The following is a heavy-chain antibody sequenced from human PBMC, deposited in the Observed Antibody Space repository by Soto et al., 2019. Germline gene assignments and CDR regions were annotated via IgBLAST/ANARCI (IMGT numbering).Heavy chain of an antibody. J-gene: IGHJ5*02. CDR2: IYYSGST. Sequence: SETLSLTCTVSGGSISSYYWSWIRQPPGKGLEWIGYIYYSGSTNYNPSLKSRVTISVDTSKNQFSLKLSSVTAADTAVYYCARDPGIGVAGTEVGLYHWFDPWGQGTLVTVYS. CDR3: ARDPGIGVAGTEVGLYHWFDP. V-gene: IGHV4-59*01. CDR1: GGSISSYY. D-gene: IGHD6-19*01.